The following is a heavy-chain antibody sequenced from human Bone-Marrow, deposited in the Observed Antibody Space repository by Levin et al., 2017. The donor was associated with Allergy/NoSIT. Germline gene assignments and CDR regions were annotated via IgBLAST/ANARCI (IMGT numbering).Heavy chain of an antibody. J-gene: IGHJ4*02. CDR1: GFSLSTRSMR. CDR3: ARHHYDSSGAFEY. Sequence: TLSLTCSFSGFSLSTRSMRVSWIRQPPGKALEWLARIDWDDDTFYSASLRSRLTISKDTSKNQVVLTMTNMDPGDTATYFCARHHYDSSGAFEYWGQGVPVTVSS. D-gene: IGHD3-22*01. V-gene: IGHV2-70*04. CDR2: IDWDDDT.